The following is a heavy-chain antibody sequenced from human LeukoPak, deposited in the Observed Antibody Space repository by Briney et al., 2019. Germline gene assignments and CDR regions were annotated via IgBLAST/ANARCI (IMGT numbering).Heavy chain of an antibody. D-gene: IGHD2-2*01. CDR3: AREQEDCTGTTCYRAFDV. CDR2: ISGDGVTT. CDR1: GFTFSSYW. Sequence: GGSLRLSCAASGFTFSSYWIHWVRQAPGKGLVWVSRISGDGVTTTYADSVKGRFTISRDSAKNTLYLQMSSLRSEDTAVYYCAREQEDCTGTTCYRAFDVWGQGTMVTVS. V-gene: IGHV3-74*01. J-gene: IGHJ3*01.